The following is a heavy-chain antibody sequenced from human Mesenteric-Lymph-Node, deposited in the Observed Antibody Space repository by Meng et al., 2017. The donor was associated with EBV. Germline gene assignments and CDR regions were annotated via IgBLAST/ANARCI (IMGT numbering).Heavy chain of an antibody. CDR3: ARFLYSSAYY. J-gene: IGHJ4*02. D-gene: IGHD6-6*01. V-gene: IGHV3-11*01. CDR1: GVTFSDYF. Sequence: VLLWVSGVGLVKPGWSLCLSCGASGVTFSDYFMSWVRQAPGKGLEWIAYISGSGDAVYYADSVKGRFTVSRDNAKNSLYLQLNSLRVDDTAVYYCARFLYSSAYYWGLGTLVTVSS. CDR2: ISGSGDAV.